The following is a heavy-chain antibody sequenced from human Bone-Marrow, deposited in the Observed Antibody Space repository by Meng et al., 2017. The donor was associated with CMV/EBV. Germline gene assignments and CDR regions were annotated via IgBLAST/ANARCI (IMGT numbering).Heavy chain of an antibody. CDR3: ARAAENYDFWSGYYYYYYGMDV. CDR1: GGTFSSYA. CDR2: IIPIFGTA. J-gene: IGHJ6*02. D-gene: IGHD3-3*01. V-gene: IGHV1-69*05. Sequence: SVKVSCKASGGTFSSYAISWVRQAPGQGLEWMGGIIPIFGTAKYAQKFQGRVTMTTDTSTSTAYMELRSLRSDDTAVYYCARAAENYDFWSGYYYYYYGMDVWGQGTTVTVSS.